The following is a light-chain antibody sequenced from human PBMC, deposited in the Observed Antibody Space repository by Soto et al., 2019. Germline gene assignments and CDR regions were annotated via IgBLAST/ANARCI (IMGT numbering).Light chain of an antibody. Sequence: ALQMTQSPSSLSASVGDRVTITCRASQGIRDDLGWYQQKPGKAPKLLIYAASNLQSGVPSRFSGSGFGADFTLTISSLQPEDSATYYCLQDYNYPRTFGQGTKVEIK. CDR1: QGIRDD. V-gene: IGKV1-6*01. CDR2: AAS. CDR3: LQDYNYPRT. J-gene: IGKJ1*01.